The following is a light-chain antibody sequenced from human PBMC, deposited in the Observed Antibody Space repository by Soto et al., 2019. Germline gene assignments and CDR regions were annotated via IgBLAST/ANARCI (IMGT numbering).Light chain of an antibody. J-gene: IGLJ1*01. CDR3: QSYDSTLSARYV. CDR1: SSNLGSNS. Sequence: QSVLTQPPSASGTPGQRVIISCSGSSSNLGSNSGNWYQQLPGTAPKLLIVGGTIRPSGVPDRFSASTSGTSASLAITGLQAEDEGDYYCQSYDSTLSARYVFGTGTKLTVL. V-gene: IGLV1-40*01. CDR2: GGT.